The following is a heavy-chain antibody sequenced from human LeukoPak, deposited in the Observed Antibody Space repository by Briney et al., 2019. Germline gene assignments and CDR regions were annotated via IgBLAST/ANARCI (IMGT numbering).Heavy chain of an antibody. Sequence: PSETLSLTCTVSGGSISSYYWSWIRQPPGKGLEWIGYIYYSGSTNYNPSLKSRVTISVDTSKKQFFLKLSSVTAADTAVYYCARQTARGYSYGSTLRLRPGPFDYWGQGTLVTVSS. CDR3: ARQTARGYSYGSTLRLRPGPFDY. CDR1: GGSISSYY. J-gene: IGHJ4*02. D-gene: IGHD5-18*01. CDR2: IYYSGST. V-gene: IGHV4-59*08.